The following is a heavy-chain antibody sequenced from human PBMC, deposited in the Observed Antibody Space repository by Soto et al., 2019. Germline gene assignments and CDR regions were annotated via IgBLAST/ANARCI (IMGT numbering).Heavy chain of an antibody. CDR2: ISYDGSNK. CDR1: GFTFSSYA. D-gene: IGHD2-15*01. CDR3: VREGGYCSGGSCYDLLDY. V-gene: IGHV3-30-3*01. Sequence: QVQLVESGGGVVQPGRSLRLSCAASGFTFSSYAMHWVRQAPGKGLEWVAVISYDGSNKYYADSVKGRFTISRDNSKNTLYLQMNSLRAEDTAVYYCVREGGYCSGGSCYDLLDYWGQGTLVTVSS. J-gene: IGHJ4*02.